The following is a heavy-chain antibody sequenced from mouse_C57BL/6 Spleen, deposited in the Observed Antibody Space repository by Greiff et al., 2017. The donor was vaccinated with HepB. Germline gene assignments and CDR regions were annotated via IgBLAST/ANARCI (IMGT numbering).Heavy chain of an antibody. D-gene: IGHD1-3*01. CDR1: GFSLTSYG. CDR3: ARLEDI. V-gene: IGHV2-9*02. CDR2: IWAGGNT. Sequence: VKLMESGPGLVAPSQSLSITCTVSGFSLTSYGVHWVRQPPGKGLEWLGVIWAGGNTNYNSALMSRLSISKDNSKSQVFLKMNSLQPDDTAMYYCARLEDIWGQGTTLTVSS. J-gene: IGHJ2*01.